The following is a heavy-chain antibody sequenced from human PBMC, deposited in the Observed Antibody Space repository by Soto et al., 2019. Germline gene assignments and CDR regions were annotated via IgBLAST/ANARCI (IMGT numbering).Heavy chain of an antibody. V-gene: IGHV1-69*02. D-gene: IGHD3-10*01. CDR2: IIPILGIA. CDR3: ADLYGSGSYPPRD. CDR1: GGTFSSYT. Sequence: QVQLVQSGAEVKKPGSSVKVSCKASGGTFSSYTISWVRQAPGQGLEWMGRIIPILGIANYAQKFQGRVTITADKSTSTAYIELSSLRSEHTAVYYCADLYGSGSYPPRDWGQGTLVTVSS. J-gene: IGHJ4*02.